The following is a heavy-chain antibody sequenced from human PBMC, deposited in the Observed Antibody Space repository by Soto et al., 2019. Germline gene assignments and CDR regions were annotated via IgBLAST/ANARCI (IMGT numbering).Heavy chain of an antibody. V-gene: IGHV4-59*01. D-gene: IGHD2-15*01. CDR2: IYYSGST. CDR3: ARGRRYCRGGSCYLNWFDP. J-gene: IGHJ5*02. CDR1: GGSISSYY. Sequence: SETLSLTCTVSGGSISSYYWSWIRQPPGKGLEWIGYIYYSGSTNYNPSLKSRVTISVDTSKNQFSLKLSSVTAADTAVYYCARGRRYCRGGSCYLNWFDPWGQGTLVTVSS.